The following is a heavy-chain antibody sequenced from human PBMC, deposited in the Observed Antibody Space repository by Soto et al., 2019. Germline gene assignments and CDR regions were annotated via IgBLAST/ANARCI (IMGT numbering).Heavy chain of an antibody. Sequence: GGSLRLSCAASGFTFSTYAMSWVRQAPGKGLEWVSTISVSGDSTYSGDSVRGRFAASRDNSKNTVYLQMNSLRAEDTAIYYCATRHRAYCDGATCNPFDFWGQGTLVTVSS. V-gene: IGHV3-23*01. D-gene: IGHD2-21*01. J-gene: IGHJ4*02. CDR3: ATRHRAYCDGATCNPFDF. CDR1: GFTFSTYA. CDR2: ISVSGDST.